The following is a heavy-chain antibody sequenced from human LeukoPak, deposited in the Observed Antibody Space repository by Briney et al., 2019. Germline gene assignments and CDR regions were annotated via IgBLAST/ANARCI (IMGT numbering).Heavy chain of an antibody. CDR3: AKGGYSSGWFDY. Sequence: PGGSLRLSCAASGFTFSSYGMHWVRQAPGKGLEQVALIRYDGSNKYYADSVKGRFTISRDNSKNTLYLQMNSLRAEDTAVYYRAKGGYSSGWFDYWGQGTLVTVSS. V-gene: IGHV3-30*02. CDR1: GFTFSSYG. CDR2: IRYDGSNK. D-gene: IGHD6-19*01. J-gene: IGHJ4*02.